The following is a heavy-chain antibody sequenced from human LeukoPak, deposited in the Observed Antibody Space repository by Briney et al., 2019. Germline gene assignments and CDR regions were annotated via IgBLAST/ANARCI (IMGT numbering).Heavy chain of an antibody. J-gene: IGHJ4*02. Sequence: HPGGSLRLSCAASGFTFRSYAMHWVRQAPGKGLEWVAVISDDGSRQHYADFLEGRFTISRDNSKNTVSLQMSSLTSEDTAVYFCVREQPGDGWSGFDYWGQGTLVTVSS. CDR2: ISDDGSRQ. CDR3: VREQPGDGWSGFDY. D-gene: IGHD6-19*01. V-gene: IGHV3-30*15. CDR1: GFTFRSYA.